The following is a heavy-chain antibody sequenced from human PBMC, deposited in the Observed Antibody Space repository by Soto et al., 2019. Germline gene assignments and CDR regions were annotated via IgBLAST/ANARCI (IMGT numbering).Heavy chain of an antibody. J-gene: IGHJ5*02. CDR2: ISSSSSYI. V-gene: IGHV3-21*01. D-gene: IGHD2-2*01. CDR3: ARGWDCSSTSCYFLNWFDP. CDR1: GFTFSSYS. Sequence: PGGSLRLSCAASGFTFSSYSMNWVRQAPGKGLEWVSSISSSSSYIYYADSVKGRFTISRDNAKNSLYLQMNSLRAEDTAVYYCARGWDCSSTSCYFLNWFDPWGQGTLVTVSS.